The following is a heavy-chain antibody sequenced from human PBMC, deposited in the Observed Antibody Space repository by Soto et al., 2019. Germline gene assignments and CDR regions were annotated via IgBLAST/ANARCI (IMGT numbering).Heavy chain of an antibody. J-gene: IGHJ4*02. Sequence: SETLSLTCTVSGGSISSSSYYWGWIRQPPGKGLEWIGSIYYSGSTYYNPSLKSRVTISVDTSKNQFSLKLSSVTAADTAVYYCARLRWTVDYWGQGTLVTVSS. CDR1: GGSISSSSYY. V-gene: IGHV4-39*01. CDR2: IYYSGST. CDR3: ARLRWTVDY. D-gene: IGHD4-17*01.